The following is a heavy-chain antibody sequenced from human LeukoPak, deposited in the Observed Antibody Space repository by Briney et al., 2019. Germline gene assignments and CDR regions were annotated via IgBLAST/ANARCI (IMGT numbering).Heavy chain of an antibody. CDR2: MNPNSGNT. Sequence: GASVKVSCKATGYAFTSYDINWVRQATGQGLEWMGWMNPNSGNTGYAQKFQGRVTVTRNTSISTAYMELSSLRSEDTAVYYCAREMANTAIAYWGLGTLVTVSS. D-gene: IGHD5-18*01. V-gene: IGHV1-8*01. J-gene: IGHJ4*02. CDR3: AREMANTAIAY. CDR1: GYAFTSYD.